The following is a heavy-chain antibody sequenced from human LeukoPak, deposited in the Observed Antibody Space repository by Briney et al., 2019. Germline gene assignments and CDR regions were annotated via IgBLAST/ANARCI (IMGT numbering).Heavy chain of an antibody. J-gene: IGHJ2*01. D-gene: IGHD1-26*01. V-gene: IGHV4-61*01. CDR1: GGSVSSGSYY. CDR3: ARVVGRGYFDL. CDR2: IYYSGST. Sequence: SETLSLTCTVSGGSVSSGSYYWSWIRQPPGKGLEWIGYIYYSGSTNYNPSLKSRVTISVDTSKNQFSLKLSSVTAADTAVYYCARVVGRGYFDLWGRGTLVTVSS.